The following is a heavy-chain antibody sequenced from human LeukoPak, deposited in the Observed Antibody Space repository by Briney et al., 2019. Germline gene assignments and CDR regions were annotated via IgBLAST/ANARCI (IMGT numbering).Heavy chain of an antibody. CDR3: AGAVTNLGVAIPAH. V-gene: IGHV1-46*01. D-gene: IGHD3-3*01. J-gene: IGHJ4*02. CDR1: GYTFISYY. Sequence: ASVKVSCKASGYTFISYYMHWVRQAPGQGLEWMGIINPSGDNRSYAQKFQGRVTMTRDMSTSTVYMEVSSLRSEDTAVYYCAGAVTNLGVAIPAHWGQGTLVTVSS. CDR2: INPSGDNR.